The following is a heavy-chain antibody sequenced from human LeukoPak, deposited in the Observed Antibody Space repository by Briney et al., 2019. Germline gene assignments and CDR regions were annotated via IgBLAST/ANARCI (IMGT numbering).Heavy chain of an antibody. CDR1: GFTFDTYA. D-gene: IGHD2/OR15-2a*01. V-gene: IGHV3-23*01. J-gene: IGHJ4*02. CDR2: TTGDGHST. CDR3: AKDRLYLGYFDN. Sequence: GGSLRLSCAASGFTFDTYAMSWVRQAPGKGLEWVSGTTGDGHSTYYADSVKGRFTISRDDSKNTLYLQIHNLRVEDTALYYCAKDRLYLGYFDNWGQGTLVTVSS.